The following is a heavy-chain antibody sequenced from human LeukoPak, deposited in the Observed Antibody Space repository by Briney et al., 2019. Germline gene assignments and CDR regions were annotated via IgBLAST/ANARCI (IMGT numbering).Heavy chain of an antibody. CDR2: IYPGDSDT. V-gene: IGHV5-51*01. D-gene: IGHD5-18*01. J-gene: IGHJ4*02. CDR1: GSSFTSYW. CDR3: ARQNVGYSYGTFDF. Sequence: GASLQISCQGSGSSFTSYWIGCVRQLPGKGLEWMGIIYPGDSDTRYSPSFQGQVTISADKSISTAYLQWSSLKASDTAMYYCARQNVGYSYGTFDFWGQGTLVTVSS.